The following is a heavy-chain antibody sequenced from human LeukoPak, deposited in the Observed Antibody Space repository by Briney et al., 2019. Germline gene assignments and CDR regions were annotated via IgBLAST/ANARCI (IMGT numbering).Heavy chain of an antibody. J-gene: IGHJ4*02. Sequence: SETLSLTCTVSGGSIGSGGYYWSWIRQHPGKGLEWIGYIYYSGSTYYNPSLKSRVTISVDTSKNQFSLKLSSVTAADTAVYYCAREGRTMVRGVIMVAGIDYWGQGTLVTVSS. CDR3: AREGRTMVRGVIMVAGIDY. CDR2: IYYSGST. D-gene: IGHD3-10*01. V-gene: IGHV4-31*03. CDR1: GGSIGSGGYY.